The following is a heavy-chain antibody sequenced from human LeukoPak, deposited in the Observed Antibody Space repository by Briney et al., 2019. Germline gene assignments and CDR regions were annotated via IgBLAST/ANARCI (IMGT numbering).Heavy chain of an antibody. J-gene: IGHJ3*02. D-gene: IGHD4/OR15-4a*01. CDR2: IKGDGTIT. CDR3: TRSPYGASQNSI. CDR1: RFTFSGYW. Sequence: GGSLRLSCAASRFTFSGYWMHWVRQAPGKGLVWVSRIKGDGTITNYADSVKGRFTISRDNANNTLYLQLNSLRAEDTAIYYCTRSPYGASQNSIWGQGAMVTVSS. V-gene: IGHV3-74*01.